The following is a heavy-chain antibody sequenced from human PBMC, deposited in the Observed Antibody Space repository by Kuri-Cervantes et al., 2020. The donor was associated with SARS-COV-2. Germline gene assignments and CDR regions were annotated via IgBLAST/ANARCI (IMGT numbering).Heavy chain of an antibody. V-gene: IGHV4-34*01. J-gene: IGHJ6*03. CDR2: INHSGST. CDR3: ATSGAHYTYFMDV. CDR1: GGSFRGYY. Sequence: SQTLSLTCAVYGGSFRGYYWSWIPQRPGKGLEWIGEINHSGSTNYNPSLKSRVNLPVDTSKNQFSLKLSSVTAADTAVYYCATSGAHYTYFMDVWGKGTTVTVSS. D-gene: IGHD3-10*01.